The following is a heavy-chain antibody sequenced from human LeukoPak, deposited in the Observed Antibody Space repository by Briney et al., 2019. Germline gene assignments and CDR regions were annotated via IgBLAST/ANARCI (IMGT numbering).Heavy chain of an antibody. Sequence: ASVKVSCKASGYTFTSYGISWVRQAPGQGLEWMGWISAYNGNTNYAQKLQGRVTMTTDTSTSTAYMELSSLRSEDTAVYYCARGDRRRPPSSIGWYSENIFDYWGQGTLVTVSS. CDR3: ARGDRRRPPSSIGWYSENIFDY. CDR1: GYTFTSYG. D-gene: IGHD6-13*01. CDR2: ISAYNGNT. J-gene: IGHJ4*02. V-gene: IGHV1-18*01.